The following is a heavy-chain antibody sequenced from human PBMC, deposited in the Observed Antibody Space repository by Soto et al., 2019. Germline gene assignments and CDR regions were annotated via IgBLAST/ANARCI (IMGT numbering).Heavy chain of an antibody. CDR2: IYHTGNT. J-gene: IGHJ5*01. V-gene: IGHV4-30-4*01. CDR3: ARDEYQLLSSVSWFDS. Sequence: PSETLSLTCTVSGGSISDDSYWSWVRQTPGYGLEWIGYIYHTGNTYYNPSLRSRVSISVDKSKSQFSLKLISVTAADTAVYFCARDEYQLLSSVSWFDSWGQGTLVTVSS. D-gene: IGHD2-2*01. CDR1: GGSISDDSY.